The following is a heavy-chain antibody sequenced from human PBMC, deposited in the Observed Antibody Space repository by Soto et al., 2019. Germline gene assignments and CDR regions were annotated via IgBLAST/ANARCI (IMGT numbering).Heavy chain of an antibody. D-gene: IGHD4-17*01. CDR3: ARSLQGNYGGNSVGPPADY. Sequence: QVQLVQSGAEVQNPGSSVKVSCKASGGTFSSYAISWVRQAPGQGLEWMGGIIPIFGTANYAQKFQGRVTITADDSTGTAYMELSSLRSEDTAVYYCARSLQGNYGGNSVGPPADYWGQGTLVTVSS. V-gene: IGHV1-69*01. CDR1: GGTFSSYA. CDR2: IIPIFGTA. J-gene: IGHJ4*02.